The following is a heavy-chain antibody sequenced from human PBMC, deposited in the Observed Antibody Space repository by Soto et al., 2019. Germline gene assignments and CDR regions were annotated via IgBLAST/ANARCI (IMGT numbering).Heavy chain of an antibody. J-gene: IGHJ5*02. Sequence: GGSLRLSCAASGFTFSSYGMHWVRQAPGKGLEWVSYISSSGSNIYYADSVKGRFTISRDNAKNSLYLQMNSLRAEDTAVYYCARSYDIVVVPAASPGLWFDPWGQGTLVTVSS. CDR1: GFTFSSYG. D-gene: IGHD2-2*01. V-gene: IGHV3-48*01. CDR2: ISSSGSNI. CDR3: ARSYDIVVVPAASPGLWFDP.